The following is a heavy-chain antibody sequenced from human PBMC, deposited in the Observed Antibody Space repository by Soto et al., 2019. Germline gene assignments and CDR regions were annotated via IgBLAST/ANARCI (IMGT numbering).Heavy chain of an antibody. CDR1: GGTFSSYA. J-gene: IGHJ4*02. V-gene: IGHV1-69*13. D-gene: IGHD3-22*01. Sequence: ASVKVSCKASGGTFSSYAISWVRQAPGQGLEWMGGIIPIFGTANYAQKFQGRVTITADESTSTAYMELSSLRSEDTAVYYCAREGGRDVLYDSSGPAFDYWGQGTLVTVSS. CDR3: AREGGRDVLYDSSGPAFDY. CDR2: IIPIFGTA.